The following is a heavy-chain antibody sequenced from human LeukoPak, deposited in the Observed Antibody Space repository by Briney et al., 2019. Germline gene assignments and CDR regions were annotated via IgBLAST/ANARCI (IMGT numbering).Heavy chain of an antibody. J-gene: IGHJ5*02. Sequence: ASVKVSCKASRYTFTRYGISWVRQAPGQELEWMGWSSAYNCITSYAQKLQSRVTMTTDTSTRTAYMELRSLGSEDTTVYYCARVLGVPAAKEYNWFEPWGQGTLVTVSS. CDR2: SSAYNCIT. CDR1: RYTFTRYG. D-gene: IGHD2-2*01. V-gene: IGHV1-18*01. CDR3: ARVLGVPAAKEYNWFEP.